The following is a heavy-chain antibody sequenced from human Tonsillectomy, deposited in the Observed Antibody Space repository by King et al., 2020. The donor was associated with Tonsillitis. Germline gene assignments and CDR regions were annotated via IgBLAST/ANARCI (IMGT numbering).Heavy chain of an antibody. CDR2: IYYSGST. J-gene: IGHJ3*02. V-gene: IGHV4-39*07. CDR1: GGSISSSSYY. D-gene: IGHD1-26*01. CDR3: ARGDSYSGSTRGAFDI. Sequence: LQLQESGPGLVKPSETLSLTCTVSGGSISSSSYYWGWIRQPPGKGLEWIGSIYYSGSTYYNPSLKSRVTISVDTSKSQFSLKLSSVTAADTAVYYCARGDSYSGSTRGAFDIWGQGTMVTVSS.